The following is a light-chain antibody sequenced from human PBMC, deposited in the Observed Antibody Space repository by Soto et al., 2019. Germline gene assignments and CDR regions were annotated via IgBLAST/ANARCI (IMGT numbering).Light chain of an antibody. Sequence: QSVLTQSPSASASLGASVKLTCTLSSGHSSYAIAWHQQQPEKGPRYLMKFNSDGSHSKGDGIPDSFSGSSSGAERYLTISSLQSEDEADYYCQTWGTGIVVFGGGTKLTVL. J-gene: IGLJ2*01. CDR2: FNSDGSH. CDR3: QTWGTGIVV. V-gene: IGLV4-69*01. CDR1: SGHSSYA.